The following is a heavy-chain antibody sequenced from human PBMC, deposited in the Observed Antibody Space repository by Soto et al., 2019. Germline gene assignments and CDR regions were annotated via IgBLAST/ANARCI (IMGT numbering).Heavy chain of an antibody. CDR3: ARVSSSFNIDY. CDR2: IYYSGST. Sequence: TLSLTCTVSGGSISSGGYYWSWIRQHPGKGLEWIGYIYYSGSTYYNPSLKSRVTISVDTSKNQFSLKLSSVTAADTAVYYCARVSSSFNIDYWGQGTLVTVSS. D-gene: IGHD6-6*01. J-gene: IGHJ4*02. V-gene: IGHV4-31*03. CDR1: GGSISSGGYY.